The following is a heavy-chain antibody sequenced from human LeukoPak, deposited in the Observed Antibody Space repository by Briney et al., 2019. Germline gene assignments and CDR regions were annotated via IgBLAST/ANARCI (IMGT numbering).Heavy chain of an antibody. J-gene: IGHJ3*02. CDR2: ITPFNGNT. V-gene: IGHV1-45*02. CDR1: GYTFTYRY. D-gene: IGHD5-12*01. Sequence: GASVKVSCEASGYTFTYRYLHWVRQAPGQALEWMGWITPFNGNTNYAQKFQDRVTITRDRSMSTAYMELSSLRSEDTAMYYCAHPLLHSGYDPTEKDHDAFDIWGQGTMVTVSS. CDR3: AHPLLHSGYDPTEKDHDAFDI.